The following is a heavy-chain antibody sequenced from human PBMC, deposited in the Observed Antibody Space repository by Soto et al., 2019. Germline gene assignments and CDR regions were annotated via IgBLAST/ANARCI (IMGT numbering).Heavy chain of an antibody. J-gene: IGHJ4*02. V-gene: IGHV3-30*03. CDR2: ISYDGSNK. Sequence: QVQLVESGGGVVQPGRSLRLSCAASGFTFSSYGMHWVRQAPGKGLEWVAVISYDGSNKYYADSVKGRFTISRDNSKNTLYLQMNSLRAEDTAVYYCASLFTMVRGQPIWGQGTLVTVSS. CDR1: GFTFSSYG. D-gene: IGHD3-10*01. CDR3: ASLFTMVRGQPI.